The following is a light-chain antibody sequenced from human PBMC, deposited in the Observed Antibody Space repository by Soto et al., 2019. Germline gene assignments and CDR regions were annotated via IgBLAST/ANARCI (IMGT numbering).Light chain of an antibody. CDR1: QGISTY. CDR2: AAS. V-gene: IGKV1-9*01. J-gene: IGKJ1*01. CDR3: QHLNGYPRT. Sequence: DIQLTQSPSFLSASVGDRVTITCRASQGISTYLAWYQQEPGKAPKLLIYAASTLQSGVPSRFGGSGSGTEFTLTISSLQPVDFATYYCQHLNGYPRTFGQGTKVEIK.